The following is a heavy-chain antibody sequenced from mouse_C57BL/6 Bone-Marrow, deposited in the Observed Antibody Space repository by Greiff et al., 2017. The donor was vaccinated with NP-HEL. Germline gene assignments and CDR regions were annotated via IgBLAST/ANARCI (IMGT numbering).Heavy chain of an antibody. D-gene: IGHD1-1*01. Sequence: EVKVEESGGGLVQPGESLKLSCESNEYEFPSHDMSWVRKTPEKRLELVAAINSDGGSTYYPDTMERRFIISRDNTKKTLYLQMSSLRSEDTALYYCARHALYYGSSDWYFDVWGTGTTVTVSS. CDR3: ARHALYYGSSDWYFDV. V-gene: IGHV5-2*03. J-gene: IGHJ1*03. CDR1: EYEFPSHD. CDR2: INSDGGST.